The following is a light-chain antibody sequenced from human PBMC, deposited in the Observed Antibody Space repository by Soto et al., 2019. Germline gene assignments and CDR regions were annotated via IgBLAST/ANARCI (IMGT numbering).Light chain of an antibody. CDR3: SSYTSTNTRVV. CDR2: NVS. CDR1: SSDVGTYNF. V-gene: IGLV2-14*03. Sequence: QSALTQPASVSASPGQSIIISCTGTSSDVGTYNFVSWYQQHPGKAPKLMIYNVSNRPSGVSDRFSGSKSGNTASLTISGLQAEDEAEYYCSSYTSTNTRVVFGGGTKLTVL. J-gene: IGLJ2*01.